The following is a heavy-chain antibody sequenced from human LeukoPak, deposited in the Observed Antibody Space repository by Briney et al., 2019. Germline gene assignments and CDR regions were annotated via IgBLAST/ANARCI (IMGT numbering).Heavy chain of an antibody. CDR2: IYHSGST. CDR3: ARGPDSSGYYYFDY. D-gene: IGHD3-22*01. J-gene: IGHJ4*02. CDR1: GGSISSGDYY. V-gene: IGHV4-30-4*01. Sequence: SETLSLTCTVSGGSISSGDYYWSWIRQPPGKGLEWIGYIYHSGSTYYNPSLKSRVTISVDTSKNQFSLKLGSVTAADTAVYYCARGPDSSGYYYFDYWGQGTLVTVSS.